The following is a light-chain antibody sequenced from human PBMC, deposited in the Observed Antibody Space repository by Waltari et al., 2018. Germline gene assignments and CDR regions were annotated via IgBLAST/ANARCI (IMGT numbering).Light chain of an antibody. J-gene: IGKJ1*01. V-gene: IGKV1-39*01. CDR2: AAS. CDR3: QQSYSTPRT. CDR1: QSISSY. Sequence: DIQMTQSPSSLSASVGDRVNITCRSSQSISSYLNWLQQKPGKAPKSSIDAASRLQSGVPSKFSCSGSGTDFTLTISSLQPEDFATYYCQQSYSTPRTFGQGTKVEIK.